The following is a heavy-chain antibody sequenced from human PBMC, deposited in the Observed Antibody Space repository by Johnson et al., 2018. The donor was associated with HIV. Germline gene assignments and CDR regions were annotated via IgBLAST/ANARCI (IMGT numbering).Heavy chain of an antibody. CDR3: ISPERAAAGFLT. V-gene: IGHV3-72*01. J-gene: IGHJ3*01. Sequence: VQLVESGGGLVQPGGSLRLSCAASGFTFSDHYMDWVRQTPGKGLEWVGRTRNKANSYTTEYAASVRGRFTISRDDSKSIAYLQMNSLKAEDTAVYYCISPERAAAGFLTWGQGAMVTVSS. CDR2: TRNKANSYTT. CDR1: GFTFSDHY. D-gene: IGHD6-13*01.